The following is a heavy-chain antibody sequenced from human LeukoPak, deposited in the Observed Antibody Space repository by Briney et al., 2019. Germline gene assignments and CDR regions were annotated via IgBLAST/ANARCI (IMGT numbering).Heavy chain of an antibody. CDR1: GYTFTGYY. CDR3: ARAPQRGQLHIKFDY. J-gene: IGHJ4*02. V-gene: IGHV1-2*02. D-gene: IGHD2-2*01. Sequence: ASVKVSCKASGYTFTGYYMHWVRQAPGQGLEWMGWINPNSGGTNYAQKFQGRVTMTRDTSISTAYMELSRLRSDDTAVYYCARAPQRGQLHIKFDYWGRGTLVTVSS. CDR2: INPNSGGT.